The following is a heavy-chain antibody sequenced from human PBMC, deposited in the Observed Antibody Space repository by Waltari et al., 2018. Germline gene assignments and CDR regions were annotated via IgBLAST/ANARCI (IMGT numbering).Heavy chain of an antibody. Sequence: QVQLQQWGAGLLKPSETLSLTCAVYGGSFSGYYWSWIRQPPGKGLEWIGEINHSGITNYNPSLKSRVTISVDTSKNQFSLKLSSVTAADTAVYYCAIWSSSSVMLNYWGQGTLVTVSS. CDR1: GGSFSGYY. CDR3: AIWSSSSVMLNY. V-gene: IGHV4-34*01. J-gene: IGHJ4*02. CDR2: INHSGIT. D-gene: IGHD6-6*01.